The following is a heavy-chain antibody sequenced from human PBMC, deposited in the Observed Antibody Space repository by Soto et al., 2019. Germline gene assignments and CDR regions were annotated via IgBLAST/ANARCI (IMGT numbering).Heavy chain of an antibody. Sequence: EVQVLESGGGLVQPGGSLRLSCEGSGFTVSSHAMTWIRQAPGKGPEWVSTITADGGTYYADSVKGRFAMSRDTSESTQDRQMNSRGAEDTAAYYGAPHVEWSGGSCQYDAVAIRGQGTMVTVSS. CDR2: ITADGGT. CDR1: GFTVSSHA. V-gene: IGHV3-23*01. D-gene: IGHD2-15*01. CDR3: APHVEWSGGSCQYDAVAI. J-gene: IGHJ3*02.